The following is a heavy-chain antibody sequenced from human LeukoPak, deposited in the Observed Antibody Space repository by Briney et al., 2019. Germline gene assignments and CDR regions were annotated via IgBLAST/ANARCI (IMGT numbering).Heavy chain of an antibody. J-gene: IGHJ4*02. CDR1: GGTFSSYA. CDR2: IIPIFGTA. V-gene: IGHV1-69*13. Sequence: GASVKVSCKASGGTFSSYAISWVRQAPGQGLEWMGGIIPIFGTANYAQKFQGRVTITADESTSTAYMELSSLRSEDTAVYYCARDGSIMITFGGVIVPFDYWGQGTLVTVSS. D-gene: IGHD3-16*02. CDR3: ARDGSIMITFGGVIVPFDY.